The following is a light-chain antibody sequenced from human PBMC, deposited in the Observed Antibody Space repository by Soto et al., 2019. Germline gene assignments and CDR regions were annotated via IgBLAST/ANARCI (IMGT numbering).Light chain of an antibody. Sequence: DIQMTQSPSSVSASVGDRVTITCRASQGISTWLAWYQQKPGRAPKLLIYAASSLQSEVPSRFSGTGSGTDFSLTISSLQPEDFATYYCHQAYTFPFTFGHGTKVDIK. J-gene: IGKJ3*01. V-gene: IGKV1-12*01. CDR3: HQAYTFPFT. CDR1: QGISTW. CDR2: AAS.